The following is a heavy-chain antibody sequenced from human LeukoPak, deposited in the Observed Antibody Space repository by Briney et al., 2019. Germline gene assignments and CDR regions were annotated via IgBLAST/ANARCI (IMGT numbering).Heavy chain of an antibody. CDR3: AQGSGQFLED. CDR2: IRSNAAGGTT. J-gene: IGHJ4*02. V-gene: IGHV3-15*07. D-gene: IGHD2-15*01. CDR1: XXTXXXVW. Sequence: SXXTXXXVWVXWVRQAPGXGLQWVARIRSNAAGGTTDLAAPVKGRITISRDDSKNMAYLQFNSLTTEDTAVYYCAQGSGQFLEDWGQGTLVTVSS.